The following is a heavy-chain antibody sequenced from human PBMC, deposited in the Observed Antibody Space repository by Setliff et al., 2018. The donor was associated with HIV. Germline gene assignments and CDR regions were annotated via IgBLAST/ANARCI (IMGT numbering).Heavy chain of an antibody. CDR1: GYTFNIYA. D-gene: IGHD3-16*01. CDR3: AKVGDNADGLDY. V-gene: IGHV7-4-1*02. J-gene: IGHJ4*02. CDR2: INTKTAYP. Sequence: GASVKVPCKASGYTFNIYAINWVRQAPGQGLEWMGWINTKTAYPMYARDFTGHFVFSLDTSLTTAFLQINSLKAGDTAMYYCAKVGDNADGLDYWGQGTMVTVSS.